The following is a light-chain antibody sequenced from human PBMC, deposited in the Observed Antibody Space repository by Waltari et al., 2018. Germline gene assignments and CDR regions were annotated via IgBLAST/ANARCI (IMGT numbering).Light chain of an antibody. CDR2: RDT. CDR1: NIGSKN. V-gene: IGLV3-9*01. CDR3: QWWDSGTGV. J-gene: IGLJ3*02. Sequence: SYDLTQPRSVSVALGQTARITGGGNNIGSKNVHWYQQKPGQAPLLVIYRDTNRPSGIPGRFSGSKLGNTATLTISRVQDGDEVDYYCQWWDSGTGVFGGGTKLTVL.